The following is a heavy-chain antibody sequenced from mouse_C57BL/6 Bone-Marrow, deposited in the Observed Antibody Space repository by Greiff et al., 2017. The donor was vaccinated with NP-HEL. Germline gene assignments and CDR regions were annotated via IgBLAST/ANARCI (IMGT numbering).Heavy chain of an antibody. J-gene: IGHJ4*01. CDR2: LYPGSGST. CDR1: GYTFTEYT. D-gene: IGHD2-1*01. Sequence: QVQLQQSGAELVKPGASVKLSCKASGYTFTEYTIHWVKQRPGQGLEWIGWLYPGSGSTNYNEKFKDKATLTADKSSSTVYMELSRVTSEDSAVYVCARRGNLYAMDYWGQGTSVTVSS. V-gene: IGHV1-62-2*01. CDR3: ARRGNLYAMDY.